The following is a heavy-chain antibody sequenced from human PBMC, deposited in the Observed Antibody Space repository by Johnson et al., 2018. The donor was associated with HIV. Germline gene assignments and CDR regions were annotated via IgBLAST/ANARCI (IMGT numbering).Heavy chain of an antibody. J-gene: IGHJ3*02. Sequence: VQLVESGGGVVRPGGSLRLSCAASGFTFDDYGMSWVRQAPGKGLEWVSGINWNGGSTYYANSVKGRFTISRDNSKNTLYLQMGSLRAEDMAVYYCARTYYYDSSGYYSAFDIWGQGTMVTVSS. D-gene: IGHD3-22*01. CDR1: GFTFDDYG. CDR2: INWNGGST. V-gene: IGHV3-20*04. CDR3: ARTYYYDSSGYYSAFDI.